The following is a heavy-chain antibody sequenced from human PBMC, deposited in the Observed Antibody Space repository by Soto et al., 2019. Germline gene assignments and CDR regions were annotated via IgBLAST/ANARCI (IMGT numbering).Heavy chain of an antibody. CDR2: ISSSSSYI. J-gene: IGHJ4*02. Sequence: EVQLVESGGGLVKPGGSLRLSCAASGFTFSSYSMNWVRHAPGKGLEWVSSISSSSSYIYYADSVKGRFTSSRDNAKNSPYLQMNSLRAEDTAVYYCARVRCGWDEYWGQGTQVTVSS. D-gene: IGHD6-19*01. V-gene: IGHV3-21*01. CDR3: ARVRCGWDEY. CDR1: GFTFSSYS.